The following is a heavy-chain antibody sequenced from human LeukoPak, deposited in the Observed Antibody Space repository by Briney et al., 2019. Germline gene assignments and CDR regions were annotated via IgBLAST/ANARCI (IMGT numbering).Heavy chain of an antibody. D-gene: IGHD6-13*01. Sequence: GGSLRLSCAGSGFSVSNYYMSWVRQAPGKGLEWVSLIRDSGETFYADSVKGRFTISRDNSKNTLSLQMNSLRAEDTAVYYCAKDAAGSSSWANYWGQGALVTVSS. CDR3: AKDAAGSSSWANY. CDR1: GFSVSNYY. CDR2: IRDSGET. V-gene: IGHV3-66*01. J-gene: IGHJ4*02.